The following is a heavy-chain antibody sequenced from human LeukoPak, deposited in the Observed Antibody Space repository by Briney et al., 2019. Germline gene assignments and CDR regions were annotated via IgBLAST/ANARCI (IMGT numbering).Heavy chain of an antibody. CDR2: IIPIFGTA. D-gene: IGHD6-19*01. V-gene: IGHV1-69*13. CDR3: ARAWLVSDYYYYGMDV. J-gene: IGHJ6*02. Sequence: GASVKVSCKASGGTFSSYAISWVRQAPGQGLEWMGGIIPIFGTANYAQKFQGRVTITADESTSTAYMELSRLRSEDTAVYYCARAWLVSDYYYYGMDVWGQGTTVTVSS. CDR1: GGTFSSYA.